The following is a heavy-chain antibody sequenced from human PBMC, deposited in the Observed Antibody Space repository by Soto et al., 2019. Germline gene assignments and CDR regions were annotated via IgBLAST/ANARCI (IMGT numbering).Heavy chain of an antibody. J-gene: IGHJ4*02. Sequence: QLQLQESGPGLVKPSETLSLTCTVSGGSISSSSYYWGWIRQPPGKGLEWIGSIYYSGSTYYNPSPTSRVPPSVAPSKTPLSLKLSSVTAADTAVYYCAARDSSPHYRYWGQGTLVTVSS. D-gene: IGHD2-15*01. CDR1: GGSISSSSYY. V-gene: IGHV4-39*01. CDR2: IYYSGST. CDR3: AARDSSPHYRY.